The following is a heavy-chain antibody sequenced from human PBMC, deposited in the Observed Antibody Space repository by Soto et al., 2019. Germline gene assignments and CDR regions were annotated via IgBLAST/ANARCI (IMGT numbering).Heavy chain of an antibody. D-gene: IGHD4-17*01. CDR3: VRVAYGDLGG. CDR2: IKSDGSDT. Sequence: EVQLVESGGGLVQPGGSLRLSCAASGFTFSSYWMHCVRQAPGKGLVWVSRIKSDGSDTSYADSVKGRFTISRDNAKNTLYLQMSSLRAEDTAVYYCVRVAYGDLGGWGQGTLVTVSS. V-gene: IGHV3-74*01. J-gene: IGHJ4*02. CDR1: GFTFSSYW.